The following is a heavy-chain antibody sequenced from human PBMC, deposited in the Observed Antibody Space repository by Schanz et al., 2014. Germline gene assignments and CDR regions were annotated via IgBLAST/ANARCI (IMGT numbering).Heavy chain of an antibody. D-gene: IGHD7-27*01. V-gene: IGHV3-48*04. CDR2: ISSGGSDT. CDR1: EITFTNAW. Sequence: EVQVVESGGGLVKPGGSLRLSCVVSEITFTNAWMNWVRQAPGKGPEWVSYISSGGSDTYYADSVQGRFTISRDNARNSLYLQMNSLRAEDTALYYCARPGPLLGFDCWGQGTLVTVSS. CDR3: ARPGPLLGFDC. J-gene: IGHJ4*02.